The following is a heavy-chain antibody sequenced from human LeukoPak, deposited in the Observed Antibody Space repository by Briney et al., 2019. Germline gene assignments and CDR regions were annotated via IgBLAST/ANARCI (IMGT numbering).Heavy chain of an antibody. D-gene: IGHD6-19*01. CDR2: MNPNSGNT. Sequence: GASVKVSCKASGYTFTTYDINWVRQATGQGLEWMGWMNPNSGNTGYTQKFQGRVTMTRNTSISTAYMELSSLRSEDTAVYYCARGRGSGHKKNWFDPWGRGTLVTVSS. CDR1: GYTFTTYD. V-gene: IGHV1-8*01. J-gene: IGHJ5*02. CDR3: ARGRGSGHKKNWFDP.